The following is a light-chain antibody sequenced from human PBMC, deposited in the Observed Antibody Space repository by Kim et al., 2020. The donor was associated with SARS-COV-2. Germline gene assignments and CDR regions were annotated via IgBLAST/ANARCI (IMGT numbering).Light chain of an antibody. V-gene: IGKV1-27*01. CDR2: SAS. CDR3: QKYNSAPWT. J-gene: IGKJ1*01. CDR1: QGITNS. Sequence: VSVGDRVTIPCRASQGITNSLAWYQQKPGKVPQLLIYSASALQSGVPSRFSGSGSGTDFTLTISRLQPEDVATYYCQKYNSAPWTFGQGTKVEIK.